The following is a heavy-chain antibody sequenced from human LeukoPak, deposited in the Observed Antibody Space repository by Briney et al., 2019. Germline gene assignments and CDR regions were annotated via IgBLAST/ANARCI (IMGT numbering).Heavy chain of an antibody. D-gene: IGHD3-3*01. J-gene: IGHJ4*02. CDR3: ASRSSIWSGYQDTLCYFDS. V-gene: IGHV4-59*01. Sequence: SETLSLTCTVSGGSISSYYRSWIRQPPGKRLEWIGHIYYSGSTNYNPSLKSRVTISVDTSKNQFSLKLSSVTAEDTAVYYCASRSSIWSGYQDTLCYFDSWGQGTLVTVSS. CDR2: IYYSGST. CDR1: GGSISSYY.